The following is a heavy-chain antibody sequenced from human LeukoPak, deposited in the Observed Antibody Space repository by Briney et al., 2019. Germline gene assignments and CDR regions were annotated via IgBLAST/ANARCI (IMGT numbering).Heavy chain of an antibody. Sequence: SETLSLTCTVSGGSISSSNWWSWVRQPPGKGLEWIGEIYYSGNTYYNPSLKSRVTISVDTSKDQFSLRLSSVTAADTAVYYCARPNWNDLHFDYWGQGTLVTVSS. D-gene: IGHD1-1*01. CDR3: ARPNWNDLHFDY. CDR2: IYYSGNT. V-gene: IGHV4-4*02. CDR1: GGSISSSNW. J-gene: IGHJ4*02.